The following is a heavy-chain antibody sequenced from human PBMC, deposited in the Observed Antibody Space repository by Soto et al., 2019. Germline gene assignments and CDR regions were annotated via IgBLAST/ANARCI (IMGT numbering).Heavy chain of an antibody. D-gene: IGHD6-19*01. CDR3: AKVRYSSPMGYYYGMDV. CDR1: GVTFSKFI. J-gene: IGHJ6*02. V-gene: IGHV1-69*01. Sequence: QVRLEQSGGEVKKPGSSVKVSCKASGVTFSKFIMTWVRQAPGLGLEWVGGIIPIFGTANYAQKFQGRVTITADESTSTSYLEVSNLRSEDTAVYYCAKVRYSSPMGYYYGMDVWGQGTAVTVSS. CDR2: IIPIFGTA.